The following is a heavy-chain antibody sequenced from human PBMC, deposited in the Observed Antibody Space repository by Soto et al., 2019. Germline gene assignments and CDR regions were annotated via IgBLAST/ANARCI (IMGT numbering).Heavy chain of an antibody. Sequence: SETLSLTCAVYGGSFSGYYWSWIRQPPGKGLEWIGEINHSGSTNYNPSLKSRVTISVDTSKNQFSLKLSSVTAADTAVYYCAREVVVVPAATQFFGEYATAIRLLPGYFDYWGQGTLVTVSS. D-gene: IGHD2-2*01. V-gene: IGHV4-34*01. J-gene: IGHJ4*02. CDR2: INHSGST. CDR1: GGSFSGYY. CDR3: AREVVVVPAATQFFGEYATAIRLLPGYFDY.